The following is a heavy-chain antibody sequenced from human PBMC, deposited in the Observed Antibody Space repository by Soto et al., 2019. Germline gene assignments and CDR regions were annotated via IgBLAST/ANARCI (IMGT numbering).Heavy chain of an antibody. D-gene: IGHD3-10*01. V-gene: IGHV4-59*01. Sequence: PSETLSLTCTVSGGSIGSYYWSWIRQPPGKGLEWIGYIYESGSTNSNPSLQSRVTISVETSKNQFYLNLSPVTAADTATYYCARARITLVREIIKYNMDIWGQGTTVTVS. CDR3: ARARITLVREIIKYNMDI. CDR1: GGSIGSYY. J-gene: IGHJ6*02. CDR2: IYESGST.